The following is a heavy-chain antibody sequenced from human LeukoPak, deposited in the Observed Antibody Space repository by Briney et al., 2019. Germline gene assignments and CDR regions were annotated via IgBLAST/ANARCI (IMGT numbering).Heavy chain of an antibody. Sequence: GGSLRLSCAASGFTFRSYAMTWIRQAPGKGLEWVSGITSSGGSTYYADSVKGRFTIPRDNSKDTLYLQMNSLRVEDTAIYYCAKDREPAAVGWFDPWGEGTLVTVSS. CDR1: GFTFRSYA. J-gene: IGHJ5*02. D-gene: IGHD6-13*01. CDR2: ITSSGGST. V-gene: IGHV3-23*01. CDR3: AKDREPAAVGWFDP.